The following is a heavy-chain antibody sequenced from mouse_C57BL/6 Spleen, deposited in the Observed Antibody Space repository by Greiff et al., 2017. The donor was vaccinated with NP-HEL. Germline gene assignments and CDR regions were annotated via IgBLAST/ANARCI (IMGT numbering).Heavy chain of an antibody. Sequence: QVQLKQSGPELVKPGASVKLSCKASGYTFTSYDINWVKQRPGQGLEWIGWIYPRDGSTKYNEQFKGKAILTVDTSSSTAYMELHSLTSEDSAVYFCARWAGTYFDVWGTGTTVTVSS. CDR1: GYTFTSYD. CDR3: ARWAGTYFDV. V-gene: IGHV1-85*01. CDR2: IYPRDGST. J-gene: IGHJ1*03. D-gene: IGHD4-1*01.